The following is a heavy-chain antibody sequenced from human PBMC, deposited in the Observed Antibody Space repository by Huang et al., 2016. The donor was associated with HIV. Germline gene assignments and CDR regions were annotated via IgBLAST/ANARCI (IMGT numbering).Heavy chain of an antibody. CDR3: ARDYYDSRGYDIHAVVDY. V-gene: IGHV7-4-1*02. J-gene: IGHJ4*02. D-gene: IGHD3-22*01. Sequence: QVQLVQSGSELRKPGASVKVSCQASGYTFTRYAMNWVRQDPGQGLEWMGWSNTNTGNPTYAQAVTGRFVLSLDTSVSTAYLQISSLEAEDTAVYYCARDYYDSRGYDIHAVVDYWGQGTLVTVSS. CDR1: GYTFTRYA. CDR2: SNTNTGNP.